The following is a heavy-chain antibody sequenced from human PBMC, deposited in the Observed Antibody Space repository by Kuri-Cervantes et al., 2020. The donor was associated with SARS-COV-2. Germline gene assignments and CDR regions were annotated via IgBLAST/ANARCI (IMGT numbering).Heavy chain of an antibody. V-gene: IGHV4-39*07. J-gene: IGHJ4*02. CDR1: GGSISSSSYY. CDR3: ARGYSSTWYPSGLSFDY. D-gene: IGHD2-2*01. Sequence: SETLSLTCTVSGGSISSSSYYWGWIRQPPGKGLEWIGSIYHSGSTYYNPSLKSRVTISVDTSKNQFSLKLSSVTAADTAVYYCARGYSSTWYPSGLSFDYWGLGALVTVSS. CDR2: IYHSGST.